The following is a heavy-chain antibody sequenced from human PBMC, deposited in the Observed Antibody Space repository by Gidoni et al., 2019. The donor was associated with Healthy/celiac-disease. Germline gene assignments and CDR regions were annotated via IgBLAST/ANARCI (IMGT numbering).Heavy chain of an antibody. CDR3: TREPTSGYLSRGFDP. CDR1: GFTFGDYA. CDR2: IRSKAYGGTT. V-gene: IGHV3-49*05. Sequence: EVQLVESGGGLVKPGRSLRLSCTASGFTFGDYAMSWFRQAPGTGLEWVGFIRSKAYGGTTEYAASVKGRFTISRDDSKSIAYLQMNSLKTEDTAVYYCTREPTSGYLSRGFDPWGQGTLVTVSS. J-gene: IGHJ5*02. D-gene: IGHD3-22*01.